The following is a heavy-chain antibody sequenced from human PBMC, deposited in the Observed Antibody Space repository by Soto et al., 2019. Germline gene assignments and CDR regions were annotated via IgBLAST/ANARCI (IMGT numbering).Heavy chain of an antibody. J-gene: IGHJ4*02. CDR2: ISYDGSNK. V-gene: IGHV3-30*18. CDR3: AKDMYGYSYGYALDY. CDR1: GFTFNSYG. Sequence: QVQLVESGGGVVQPGRSLRLSCAASGFTFNSYGMHWVRQAPGKGLEWVAVISYDGSNKYYADSVKGRFTISRDNSKNTLYLQMNSLRAEDTAVYYCAKDMYGYSYGYALDYWGQGTLVTVSS. D-gene: IGHD5-18*01.